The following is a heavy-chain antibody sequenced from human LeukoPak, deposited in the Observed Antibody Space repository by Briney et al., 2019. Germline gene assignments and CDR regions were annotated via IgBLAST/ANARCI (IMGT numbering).Heavy chain of an antibody. J-gene: IGHJ4*02. CDR2: IYYTGST. CDR3: VVCLGELLNFDY. CDR1: GGSISSSRYY. D-gene: IGHD3-16*01. V-gene: IGHV4-39*01. Sequence: SETLSLTCSVSGGSISSSRYYWGWIRQPPGKGLEWIGSIYYTGSTYHNPSLKSRVTISVDTSKNQFSLKLSSVTAADTAVYYCVVCLGELLNFDYWGQGTLVTVSS.